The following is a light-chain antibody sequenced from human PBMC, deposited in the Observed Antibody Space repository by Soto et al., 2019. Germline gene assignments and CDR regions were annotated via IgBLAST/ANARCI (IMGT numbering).Light chain of an antibody. CDR1: QSVSSSS. CDR3: QQYGGSPLT. Sequence: EIVMSQSLATLSVSPGERATLSCRASQSVSSSSLAWYQQKPGQAPRLLFFGVSNRAAGVPDRFGGSGSGTDFTLTISRLEPEDFAVYYCQQYGGSPLTFGGGTKVDI. J-gene: IGKJ4*01. CDR2: GVS. V-gene: IGKV3-20*01.